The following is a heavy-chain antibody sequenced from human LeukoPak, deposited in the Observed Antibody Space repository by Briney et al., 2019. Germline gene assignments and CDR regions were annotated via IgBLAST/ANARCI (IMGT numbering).Heavy chain of an antibody. D-gene: IGHD3-10*01. V-gene: IGHV3-23*01. Sequence: PGGSPRLSRAASGLTFSSYAMMWVRQAPGKRLEWISSITGSGDGTYYADSVRGRFTTSRDNSENTLYLQVSSLRAEDTAVYFCVKGFVHPTYYFDYWGQGTLVTVSS. CDR3: VKGFVHPTYYFDY. J-gene: IGHJ4*02. CDR1: GLTFSSYA. CDR2: ITGSGDGT.